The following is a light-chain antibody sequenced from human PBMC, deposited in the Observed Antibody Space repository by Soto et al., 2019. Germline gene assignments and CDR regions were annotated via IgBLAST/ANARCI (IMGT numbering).Light chain of an antibody. V-gene: IGKV3-11*01. J-gene: IGKJ1*01. Sequence: EIVLTQSPATLSLSPGERATLSCRASQSVSIYLAWYQQKPGQAPRLLIYDTSNRATGIPARFSGSGSGTDFTMTISILKPEDFAVYYSQQRSNPWTFGQGTKVEIK. CDR1: QSVSIY. CDR3: QQRSNPWT. CDR2: DTS.